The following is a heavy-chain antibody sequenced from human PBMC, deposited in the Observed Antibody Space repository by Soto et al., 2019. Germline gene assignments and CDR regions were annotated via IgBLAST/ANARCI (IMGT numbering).Heavy chain of an antibody. CDR2: IYHSGAT. D-gene: IGHD7-27*01. CDR1: GVSISTGGYY. CDR3: ARYVSSLVLGPENYYGLDV. V-gene: IGHV4-31*03. J-gene: IGHJ6*02. Sequence: SETLSLTCNVSGVSISTGGYYWSWIRQHPGLGLEWIGYIYHSGATDHNPSLKSRVTISVDTSKNQFSLRLTSVTAADTAVYYCARYVSSLVLGPENYYGLDVWGRGTTVTVSS.